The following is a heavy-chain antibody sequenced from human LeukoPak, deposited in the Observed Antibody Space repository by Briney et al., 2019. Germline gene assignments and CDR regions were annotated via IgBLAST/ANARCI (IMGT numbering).Heavy chain of an antibody. CDR2: ISSSSSYI. Sequence: KAGGSLRLSCAASGFTFSSYSMNWVRQAPGKGLEWVSSISSSSSYIYYADSVKGRLTISRDNAKNSLYLQMDSLRAEDTAVYYCARDGTGTTLPDYWGQGTLVTVSS. CDR1: GFTFSSYS. CDR3: ARDGTGTTLPDY. J-gene: IGHJ4*02. D-gene: IGHD1-7*01. V-gene: IGHV3-21*01.